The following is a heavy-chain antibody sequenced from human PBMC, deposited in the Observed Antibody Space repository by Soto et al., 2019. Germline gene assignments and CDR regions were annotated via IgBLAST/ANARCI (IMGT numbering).Heavy chain of an antibody. D-gene: IGHD2-2*02. Sequence: EVQLVESGGGLVKPGGSLRLSCAASGFTFSSYNMNWVRQAPGKGLEWVSSISSSSSYIYYADSVKGRFTISRDNAKNSRYLHMTSLRAEDTAVYYCAGSRRDGFYTYSYYYGMDVWGQGTPVTVSS. J-gene: IGHJ6*02. CDR3: AGSRRDGFYTYSYYYGMDV. CDR1: GFTFSSYN. CDR2: ISSSSSYI. V-gene: IGHV3-21*01.